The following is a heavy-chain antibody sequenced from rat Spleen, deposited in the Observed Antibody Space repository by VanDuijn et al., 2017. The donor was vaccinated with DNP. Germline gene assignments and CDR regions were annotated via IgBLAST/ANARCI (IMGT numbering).Heavy chain of an antibody. CDR1: GFSLTSYG. J-gene: IGHJ3*01. Sequence: QVQLKESGPGLVQPSQTLSLTCTVSGFSLTSYGVSWIRQSPGKGLEWIAAISSVGSTYYNLALKSRLSITRDTSKNQVFLQMNSLQTDDTGTYYCLRDGGGNWFAYWGQGTLVTVSS. V-gene: IGHV2S12*01. D-gene: IGHD1-1*01. CDR3: LRDGGGNWFAY. CDR2: ISSVGST.